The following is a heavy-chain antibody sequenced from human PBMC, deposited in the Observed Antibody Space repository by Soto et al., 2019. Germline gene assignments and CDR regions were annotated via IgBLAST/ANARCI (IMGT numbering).Heavy chain of an antibody. CDR1: GFSLSTSGVG. CDR3: AHRRIAAAINAFDI. V-gene: IGHV2-5*02. J-gene: IGHJ3*02. Sequence: QITLKESGPTLVKPTQTLTLTCTFAGFSLSTSGVGVGWFRQPPGKALEWLALIYWDDDKRYSPSLKSRLTITKDTSKNQVVLTMTNMDPVDTATYYCAHRRIAAAINAFDIWGQGTMVTVSS. D-gene: IGHD6-13*01. CDR2: IYWDDDK.